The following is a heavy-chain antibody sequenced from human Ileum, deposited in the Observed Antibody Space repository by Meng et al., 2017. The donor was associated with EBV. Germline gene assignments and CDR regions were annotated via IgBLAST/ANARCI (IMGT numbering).Heavy chain of an antibody. CDR1: GGSISSYY. D-gene: IGHD2-15*01. CDR3: ARGGWSLDY. Sequence: QWHRKESGQGLVKPSETLPLTCTVSGGSISSYYWSWIRQPPGKGLEWIGYIYYSGSTNYNPSLKSRVTISVDTSKNQFSLNLSSVTAADTAVYYCARGGWSLDYWGQGTLVTAPQ. V-gene: IGHV4-59*08. CDR2: IYYSGST. J-gene: IGHJ4*02.